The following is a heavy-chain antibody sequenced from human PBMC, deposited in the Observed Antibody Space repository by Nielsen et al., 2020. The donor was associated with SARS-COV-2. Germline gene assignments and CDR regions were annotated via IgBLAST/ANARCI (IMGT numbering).Heavy chain of an antibody. CDR2: IKQDGSEK. V-gene: IGHV3-7*01. J-gene: IGHJ4*02. CDR3: ARDTKLLSPFDY. Sequence: GESLKISCAASGFTFSSYWMSWVRQAPGKGLEWVANIKQDGSEKYYVDSVKGRFTISRDNAKNSLYLQMNSLRAEDTAVYYCARDTKLLSPFDYWGQGTLVTVSS. D-gene: IGHD1-26*01. CDR1: GFTFSSYW.